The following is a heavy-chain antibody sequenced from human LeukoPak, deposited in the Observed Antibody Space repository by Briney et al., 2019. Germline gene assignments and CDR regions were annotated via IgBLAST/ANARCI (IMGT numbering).Heavy chain of an antibody. CDR3: AKDPRGSYSRDYYYYMDV. J-gene: IGHJ6*03. CDR1: GFTFSSYG. CDR2: IWYDGSNK. Sequence: GGSLRLSCAASGFTFSSYGMHWVRQAPGKGLEWVAVIWYDGSNKYYADSVKGRFTISRDNSKNTLYLQMNSLRAGDAAVYYCAKDPRGSYSRDYYYYMDVWGKGTTVTVSS. V-gene: IGHV3-33*06. D-gene: IGHD1-26*01.